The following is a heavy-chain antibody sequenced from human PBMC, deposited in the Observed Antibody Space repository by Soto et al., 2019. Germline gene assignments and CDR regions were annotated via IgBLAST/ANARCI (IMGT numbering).Heavy chain of an antibody. CDR1: GYTFTSYG. CDR3: ARFCSGGSCYSDYYYGMDV. D-gene: IGHD2-15*01. CDR2: ISAYNGNT. J-gene: IGHJ6*02. Sequence: QVQLVQSGAEVKKPGASVKVSCKASGYTFTSYGISWVRQAPGQGLEWMGWISAYNGNTNYAQKLQGRVTMTTDTSTSSAYMELRSLRSDDTAVYYCARFCSGGSCYSDYYYGMDVWGQGTTVTVSS. V-gene: IGHV1-18*01.